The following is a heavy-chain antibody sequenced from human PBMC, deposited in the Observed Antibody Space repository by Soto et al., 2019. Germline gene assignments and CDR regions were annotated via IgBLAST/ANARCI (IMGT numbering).Heavy chain of an antibody. CDR2: IYYSGNT. D-gene: IGHD6-19*01. V-gene: IGHV4-59*01. CDR1: GGSISSYY. J-gene: IGHJ4*02. Sequence: QVQLQESGPGLVKPSETLSLTCTVSGGSISSYYWSWIRQPPGKGLEWIGYIYYSGNTDYNPSLMSRVTISVDTSKNQFSLKLSSVTAADTAVYYCAREVRHSGYFDYWGQGTLVTVSS. CDR3: AREVRHSGYFDY.